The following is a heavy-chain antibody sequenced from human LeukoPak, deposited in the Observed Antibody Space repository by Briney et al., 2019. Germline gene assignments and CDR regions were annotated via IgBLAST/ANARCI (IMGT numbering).Heavy chain of an antibody. CDR1: GYTFTSYG. CDR2: ISTYNDNT. Sequence: ASVKVSCKASGYTFTSYGISWVRQAPGQGLEWMGWISTYNDNTNYAQKFQGRVSMTKDTSTSTACMEVRSLRYDDTAVYYCARADKQQLVSYSDYWGQGTLVTVSS. D-gene: IGHD6-13*01. V-gene: IGHV1-18*04. CDR3: ARADKQQLVSYSDY. J-gene: IGHJ4*02.